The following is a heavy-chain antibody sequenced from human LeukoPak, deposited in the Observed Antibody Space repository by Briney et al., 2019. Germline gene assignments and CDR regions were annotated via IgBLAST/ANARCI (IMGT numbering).Heavy chain of an antibody. Sequence: PGGSLRLSCAASGFTFSSSWMTWVRQAPGKGPEWVAHIKEDGTEEYYVDSVKGRFTISRDNAKNSLYLQLNSLRAEDTAVYYCARDWEYSYGNDYWGQGTLVTVSS. J-gene: IGHJ4*02. CDR3: ARDWEYSYGNDY. CDR2: IKEDGTEE. D-gene: IGHD5-18*01. CDR1: GFTFSSSW. V-gene: IGHV3-7*05.